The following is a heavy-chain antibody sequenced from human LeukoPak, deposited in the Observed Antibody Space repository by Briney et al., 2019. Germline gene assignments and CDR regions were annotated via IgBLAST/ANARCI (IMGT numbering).Heavy chain of an antibody. Sequence: GGSLRLSCAASEFSVGSNYMTWVRQAPRKGLEWVSLIYSGGSTYYADSVKGRFTISRDNAKNSLYLQMNSLRAEDTALYYCARDVYNGVPHWGQGTLVTVSS. J-gene: IGHJ4*02. CDR1: EFSVGSNY. CDR2: IYSGGST. D-gene: IGHD1-1*01. V-gene: IGHV3-66*01. CDR3: ARDVYNGVPH.